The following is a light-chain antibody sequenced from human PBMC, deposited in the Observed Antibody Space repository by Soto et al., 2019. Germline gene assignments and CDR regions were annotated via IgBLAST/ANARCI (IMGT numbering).Light chain of an antibody. V-gene: IGLV2-14*01. CDR2: EVN. J-gene: IGLJ1*01. CDR1: SSDVGYHNY. CDR3: SSCTSSNTLLYV. Sequence: QSALTHPASVSGSPGQSITISCTGNSSDVGYHNYVSWYRQHPGKAPRLMIYEVNNRPSGVSNRFSGSKSGNTASLTISGLQAEDEADYYCSSCTSSNTLLYVFGTGTKV.